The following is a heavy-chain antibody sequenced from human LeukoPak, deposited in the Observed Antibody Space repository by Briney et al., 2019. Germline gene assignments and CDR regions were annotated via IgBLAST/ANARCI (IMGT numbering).Heavy chain of an antibody. CDR3: ARSGPREIWDTPTSIRDDFWSGSLEFDP. J-gene: IGHJ5*02. D-gene: IGHD3-3*01. CDR2: IYYSGST. CDR1: GGSISSYY. V-gene: IGHV4-59*08. Sequence: PSETLSLTCTVSGGSISSYYWSWIRQPPGKGLEWIGYIYYSGSTNYNPSLKSRVTISVDTSKNQFSLKLSSVAAADTAVYYCARSGPREIWDTPTSIRDDFWSGSLEFDPWGQGTLVTVSS.